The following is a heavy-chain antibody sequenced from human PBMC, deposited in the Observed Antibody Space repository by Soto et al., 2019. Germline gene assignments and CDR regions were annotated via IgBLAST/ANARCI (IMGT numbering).Heavy chain of an antibody. CDR2: ISYDGSNK. J-gene: IGHJ6*02. D-gene: IGHD3-3*01. CDR1: GFTFSSYG. V-gene: IGHV3-30*18. Sequence: GGSLRLSCAASGFTFSSYGMHWVRQAPGKGLEWVAVISYDGSNKYYADSVKGRFTISRDNSKNTLYLQMNSLRAEDTAVYYCAKIVAGDYDFWSGYYSYGMDVWGQGPTVTVYS. CDR3: AKIVAGDYDFWSGYYSYGMDV.